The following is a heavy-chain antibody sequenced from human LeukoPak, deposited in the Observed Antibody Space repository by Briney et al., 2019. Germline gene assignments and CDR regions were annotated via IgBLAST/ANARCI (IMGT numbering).Heavy chain of an antibody. D-gene: IGHD3-22*01. J-gene: IGHJ4*02. CDR2: ISSSSSTI. CDR3: ARDSSGYYPY. Sequence: GGSLRLSCAASGFTFSSYSMNWVRQAPGKGLGWVSYISSSSSTIYYADSVKGRFTISRDNAKNSLYLQMNSLRAEDTAVYYCARDSSGYYPYWGQGTLVTVSS. V-gene: IGHV3-48*04. CDR1: GFTFSSYS.